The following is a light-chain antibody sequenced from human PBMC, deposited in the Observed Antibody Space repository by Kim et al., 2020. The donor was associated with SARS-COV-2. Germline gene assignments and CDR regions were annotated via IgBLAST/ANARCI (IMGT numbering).Light chain of an antibody. CDR1: QSVSSN. J-gene: IGKJ1*01. Sequence: EIVMTQSPATLSVSPGERVTLSCRASQSVSSNLAWYQQKPGQAPRLLIYAASTRATGIPARFSGSGSGTEFTLTFSSLQSEDFAVYYCEQYNNRPGTFGQGTKVDIK. CDR2: AAS. V-gene: IGKV3-15*01. CDR3: EQYNNRPGT.